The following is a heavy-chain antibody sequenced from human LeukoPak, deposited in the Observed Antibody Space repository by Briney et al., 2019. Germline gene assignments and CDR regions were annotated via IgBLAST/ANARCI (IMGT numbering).Heavy chain of an antibody. CDR3: ARDRWVSGPLMDV. J-gene: IGHJ6*03. CDR2: IYTSGST. V-gene: IGHV4-61*02. CDR1: GGSISSSSYF. Sequence: SETLSLTCTVSGGSISSSSYFWGSIRQPAGKGLEWIRRIYTSGSTNYNPSLKSRVTMSVDTSKNQFSLKLSSVTAADTAVYYCARDRWVSGPLMDVWGKGTTVTVSS. D-gene: IGHD5-12*01.